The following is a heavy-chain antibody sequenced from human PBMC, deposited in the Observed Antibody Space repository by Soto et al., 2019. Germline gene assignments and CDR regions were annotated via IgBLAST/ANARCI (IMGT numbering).Heavy chain of an antibody. CDR2: IYYSGST. D-gene: IGHD6-13*01. J-gene: IGHJ4*02. CDR1: GGSISSSSYY. CDR3: ERQRLSYSSLYLIDY. V-gene: IGHV4-39*01. Sequence: SETLSLTCTVSGGSISSSSYYWGWIRQPPGKGLEWIGSIYYSGSTYYNPSLKSRVTISVDTSKNQFSLKLSSVTAADTAVYYCERQRLSYSSLYLIDYWGQGTLVTVSS.